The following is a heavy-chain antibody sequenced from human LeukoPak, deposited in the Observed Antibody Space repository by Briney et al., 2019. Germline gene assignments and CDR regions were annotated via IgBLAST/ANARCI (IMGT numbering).Heavy chain of an antibody. D-gene: IGHD3-22*01. CDR1: GFTFNNFA. J-gene: IGHJ4*02. CDR2: ISFDGNND. Sequence: GGSLTLSCAASGFTFNNFAMHWVRQAPGKGLEWVAVISFDGNNDHYADSVKGRFTLSRDNSKNKVYLQMSSLRTEDTAVYDCARDGGDSGYVQDYWGQGTLVTVSS. CDR3: ARDGGDSGYVQDY. V-gene: IGHV3-30-3*01.